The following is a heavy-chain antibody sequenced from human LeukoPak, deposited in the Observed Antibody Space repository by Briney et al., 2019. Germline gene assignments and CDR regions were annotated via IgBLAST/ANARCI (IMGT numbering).Heavy chain of an antibody. J-gene: IGHJ6*02. D-gene: IGHD3-10*01. CDR2: ISYDGSNK. CDR3: ARDFDYGSGSYYSGHYYYGMDV. Sequence: PGGSLRLSCAASGLTFSSNAMHWVRQAPGKGLEWVAVISYDGSNKYYADSVKGRFTISRDNSKNTLYLQMDSLRAEDTAVYYCARDFDYGSGSYYSGHYYYGMDVWGQGTTVTASS. V-gene: IGHV3-30*04. CDR1: GLTFSSNA.